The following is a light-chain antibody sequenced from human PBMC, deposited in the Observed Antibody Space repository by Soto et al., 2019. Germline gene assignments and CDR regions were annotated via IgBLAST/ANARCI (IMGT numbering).Light chain of an antibody. J-gene: IGLJ2*01. V-gene: IGLV1-47*02. Sequence: QTVVTQPPSASGTPGQRVTISCSGSSSNIETNLVHWYQHLPGASPRLLIYNNDQRPSGVPDRFSASKSGTSASLAISGLRSDDEADDYCTATDDRRTGAVFGGGTKLTVL. CDR2: NND. CDR3: TATDDRRTGAV. CDR1: SSNIETNL.